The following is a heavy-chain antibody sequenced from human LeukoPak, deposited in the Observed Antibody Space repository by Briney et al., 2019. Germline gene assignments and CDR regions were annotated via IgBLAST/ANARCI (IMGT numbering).Heavy chain of an antibody. D-gene: IGHD6-19*01. CDR2: ISAYNGNT. Sequence: ASVKVSCKASGYTFTSYGISWVRQAPGQGLEWMGCISAYNGNTNYAQKLQGRVTMTTDTSTSTAYMELRSLRSDDTAVYYCARIPYSSGWFDAFDIWGQGTMVTVSS. J-gene: IGHJ3*02. CDR3: ARIPYSSGWFDAFDI. V-gene: IGHV1-18*04. CDR1: GYTFTSYG.